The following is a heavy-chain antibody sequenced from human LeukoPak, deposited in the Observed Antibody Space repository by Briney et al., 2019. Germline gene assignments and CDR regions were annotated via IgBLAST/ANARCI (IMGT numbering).Heavy chain of an antibody. CDR1: GFTFTSYY. CDR3: AKDRAHVGTMVDVFDF. D-gene: IGHD5-12*01. J-gene: IGHJ3*01. CDR2: INPNSGDT. V-gene: IGHV1-2*02. Sequence: RASVKVSCKTSGFTFTSYYMHWVRQARGQGPEWMGWINPNSGDTKYARKFQGRVIMARDTSITTAYMELRRLTSDDTAMYYCAKDRAHVGTMVDVFDFWGQGTMVTVSS.